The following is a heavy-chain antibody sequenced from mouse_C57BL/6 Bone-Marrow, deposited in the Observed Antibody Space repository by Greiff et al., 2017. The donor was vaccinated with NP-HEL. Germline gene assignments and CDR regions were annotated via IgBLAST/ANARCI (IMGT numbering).Heavy chain of an antibody. D-gene: IGHD1-1*01. CDR1: GFNIKDYY. V-gene: IGHV14-2*01. CDR3: ARSDTTVVATNY. J-gene: IGHJ2*01. CDR2: IDPEDGET. Sequence: EVQLQQSGAELVKPGASIKLSCTASGFNIKDYYMPWVKQRTEQGLEWIGRIDPEDGETTYAPKFQGKATITADPSSNTAYLQLSSLTSEDTAGYDCARSDTTVVATNYWGQGTTLTVSS.